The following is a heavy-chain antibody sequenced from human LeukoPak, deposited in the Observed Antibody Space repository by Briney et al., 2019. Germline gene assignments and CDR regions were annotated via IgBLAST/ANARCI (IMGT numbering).Heavy chain of an antibody. Sequence: PGASVKISCKASGYTFTGYYMHWVRQAPGQGLEWMGIINPSGGSTSYAQKFQGRVTMTRDMSTSTVYMELSSLRSEDTAVYYCARGGGWGAFDIWGQGTMVTVSS. V-gene: IGHV1-46*01. CDR1: GYTFTGYY. J-gene: IGHJ3*02. D-gene: IGHD3-10*01. CDR2: INPSGGST. CDR3: ARGGGWGAFDI.